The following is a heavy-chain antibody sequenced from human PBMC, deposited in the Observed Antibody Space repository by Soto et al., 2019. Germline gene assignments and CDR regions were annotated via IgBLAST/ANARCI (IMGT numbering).Heavy chain of an antibody. D-gene: IGHD3-10*01. CDR3: ARGGGFGEQYSDAFDI. V-gene: IGHV3-13*01. J-gene: IGHJ3*02. CDR1: GFTFSGHG. Sequence: EVQLVETGGGLVQAGGSLRLSCAASGFTFSGHGTHWVRQAAGESLEWVSVIGTSGHAFYADSVKGRFTITREDAKNSVYLQMNSLRDGDTAVYYCARGGGFGEQYSDAFDIWGQGTMVTVSS. CDR2: IGTSGHA.